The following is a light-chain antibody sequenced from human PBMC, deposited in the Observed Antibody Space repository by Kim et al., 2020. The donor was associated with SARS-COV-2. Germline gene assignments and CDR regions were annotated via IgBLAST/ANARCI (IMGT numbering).Light chain of an antibody. CDR3: QQRGNWPLT. Sequence: EIVLTQSPATLSLSPGERATLSCRASQSFSSNLAWYQQKPGQAPRLLIYDASNRATDIPARFSGSGSGTDFTLTISSLEPEDFAVYYCQQRGNWPLTFGGGTKVDIK. CDR1: QSFSSN. J-gene: IGKJ4*01. V-gene: IGKV3-11*01. CDR2: DAS.